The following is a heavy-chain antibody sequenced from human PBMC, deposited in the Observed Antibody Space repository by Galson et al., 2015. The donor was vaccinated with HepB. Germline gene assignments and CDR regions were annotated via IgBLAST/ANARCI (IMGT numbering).Heavy chain of an antibody. Sequence: PALVKPTQTLTLTCTFSGFSLSTSGMCVSWIRQPPGKALEWLARIDWDDDKYYSTSLKTRLTISKDTSKNQVVLTMTNMDPVDTATYYCARISFPPRSMPWGPPFDYWGQGTLVTVSS. CDR2: IDWDDDK. D-gene: IGHD2/OR15-2a*01. CDR3: ARISFPPRSMPWGPPFDY. V-gene: IGHV2-70*11. J-gene: IGHJ4*02. CDR1: GFSLSTSGMC.